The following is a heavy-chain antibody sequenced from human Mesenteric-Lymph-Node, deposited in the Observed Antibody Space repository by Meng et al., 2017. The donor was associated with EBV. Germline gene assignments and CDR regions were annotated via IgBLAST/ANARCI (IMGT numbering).Heavy chain of an antibody. CDR1: GFTFSSYG. D-gene: IGHD1-26*01. V-gene: IGHV3-33*01. J-gene: IGHJ4*02. CDR3: ARDWSSGMSGFFDS. Sequence: QVHLVESGGGVVQPGKSLRLTCAVSGFTFSSYGMHWVRQAPGKGLERVAVIWYDGSNTYYADSVKGRFTISRDNSKDTLYLQINTLRAEDTAVYYCARDWSSGMSGFFDSWGQGTLVTVSS. CDR2: IWYDGSNT.